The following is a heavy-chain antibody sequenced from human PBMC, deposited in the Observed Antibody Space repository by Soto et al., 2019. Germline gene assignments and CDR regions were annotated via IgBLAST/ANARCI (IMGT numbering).Heavy chain of an antibody. D-gene: IGHD5-18*01. Sequence: QVQLQESGPGLVKPSQTLSLTCTVSGGSISSGDYYWSWIRQPPGKGLEWIGYIYYSGSTYYNPSLNSRVTISVDTSKNQFSLKLSSVTAADTAVYYCAGIQSKRLSGLDPWGQGTLVTVSS. J-gene: IGHJ5*02. CDR1: GGSISSGDYY. V-gene: IGHV4-30-4*01. CDR2: IYYSGST. CDR3: AGIQSKRLSGLDP.